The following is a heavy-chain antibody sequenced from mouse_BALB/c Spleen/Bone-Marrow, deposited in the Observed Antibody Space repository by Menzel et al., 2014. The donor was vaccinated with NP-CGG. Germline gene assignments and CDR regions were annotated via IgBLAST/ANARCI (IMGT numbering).Heavy chain of an antibody. CDR3: ARRYDYGYGPFAY. D-gene: IGHD1-2*01. CDR2: ISNGGGTT. J-gene: IGHJ3*01. Sequence: EVMLVESGGGLVQPGGSLKLSCAASGFTFNNYTMSWIRQTPEKRLEWVAYISNGGGTTYYPDTVKGRFTISRDNAKNTLYLQMSSLKSEDTAMYYCARRYDYGYGPFAYWGQGTLVTVSA. V-gene: IGHV5-12-2*01. CDR1: GFTFNNYT.